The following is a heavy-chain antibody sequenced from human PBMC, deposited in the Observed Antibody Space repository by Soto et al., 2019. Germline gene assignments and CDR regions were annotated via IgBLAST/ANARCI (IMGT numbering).Heavy chain of an antibody. CDR3: AHRPSGWYLFDY. CDR2: AYWDDDN. CDR1: GFSLTTRPVG. Sequence: SGPTLVNPTQTLTLTCTFSGFSLTTRPVGVGWIRQSPGKALEWLAFAYWDDDNRYSPSLRSRLTVTKDTSKNQVVLTVTNMDPVDTATYYCAHRPSGWYLFDYWGQGTLVTVSS. D-gene: IGHD6-19*01. J-gene: IGHJ4*02. V-gene: IGHV2-5*02.